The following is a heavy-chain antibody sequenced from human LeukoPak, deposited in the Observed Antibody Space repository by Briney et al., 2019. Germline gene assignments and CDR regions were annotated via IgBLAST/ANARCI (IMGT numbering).Heavy chain of an antibody. Sequence: PSETLSLTCGVSGGSISNTNWWSWVRQPPGQGLEWIGEISLTGLTHYNPSLESRVHVSIDKYKNQLPLTLPSVTPADTAVYYCSRENGAFSPFGYWGQGTLVSV. CDR1: GGSISNTNW. CDR3: SRENGAFSPFGY. CDR2: ISLTGLT. D-gene: IGHD2-8*01. J-gene: IGHJ4*02. V-gene: IGHV4/OR15-8*02.